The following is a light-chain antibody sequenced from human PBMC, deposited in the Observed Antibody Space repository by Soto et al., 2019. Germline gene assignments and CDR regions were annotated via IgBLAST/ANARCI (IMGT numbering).Light chain of an antibody. V-gene: IGKV1-9*01. Sequence: DIQFTQSPSFLSASVGDRVTIACRASHGISSYLALYQQKAGKAPNLLIYDASTLQSGVPSRFSGSGSGTEFTLTIRSLQPDDFSTYYCQQLNSYPRTFGQGTKVEIK. J-gene: IGKJ1*01. CDR1: HGISSY. CDR2: DAS. CDR3: QQLNSYPRT.